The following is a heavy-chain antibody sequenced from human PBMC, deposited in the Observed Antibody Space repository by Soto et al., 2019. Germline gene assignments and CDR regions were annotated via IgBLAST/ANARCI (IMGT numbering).Heavy chain of an antibody. CDR1: GFTFSSYA. V-gene: IGHV3-23*01. J-gene: IGHJ6*02. CDR3: AKDQEGSGSHWLGYNYYGMDV. CDR2: ISGSGGST. Sequence: PVGSLRLSCSASGFTFSSYAMSWVRQAPGKGLEWVSAISGSGGSTYYADSVKGRFSISMDNAKNSLYLQMNSLRAEDTAVYFCAKDQEGSGSHWLGYNYYGMDVWGQGTTVTVSS. D-gene: IGHD3-10*01.